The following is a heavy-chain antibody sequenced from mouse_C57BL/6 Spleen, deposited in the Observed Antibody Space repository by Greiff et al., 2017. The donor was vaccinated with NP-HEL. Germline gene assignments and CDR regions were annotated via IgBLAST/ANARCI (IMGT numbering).Heavy chain of an antibody. CDR3: ARAYYYGSSLWYFDV. V-gene: IGHV1-39*01. Sequence: EVHLVESGPELVKPGASVKISCKASGYSFTDYNMNWVKQSNGKSLEWIGVINPNYGTTSYNQKFKGKATLTVDQSSSTAYMQLNSLTSEDSAVYYCARAYYYGSSLWYFDVWGTGTTVTVSS. J-gene: IGHJ1*03. CDR1: GYSFTDYN. D-gene: IGHD1-1*01. CDR2: INPNYGTT.